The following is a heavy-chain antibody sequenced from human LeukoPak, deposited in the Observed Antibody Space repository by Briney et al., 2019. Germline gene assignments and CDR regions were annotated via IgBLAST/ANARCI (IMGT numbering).Heavy chain of an antibody. CDR3: AKLLVGIAAAGTDDY. Sequence: PGGSLRLSCAASGFTFSSYAMSWVRQAPGKGLEWVSGISGSGGSTSYADSVKGRFTISRDNSKNTLYLQMNSLRVEDTAVYYCAKLLVGIAAAGTDDYWGQGTLVTVCS. J-gene: IGHJ4*02. V-gene: IGHV3-23*01. CDR2: ISGSGGST. D-gene: IGHD6-13*01. CDR1: GFTFSSYA.